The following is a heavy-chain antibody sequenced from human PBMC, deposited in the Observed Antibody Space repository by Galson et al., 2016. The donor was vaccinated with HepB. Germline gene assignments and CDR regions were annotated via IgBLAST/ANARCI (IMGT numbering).Heavy chain of an antibody. CDR3: AKDPHPRKLAAAGAYYFDY. Sequence: SLRLSCAASGFSFRNSGMHWVRQVPGKGLEWVAGIWSDVNKTFYADSVKGRFTISTDNSKNTLYPQMNSLRAEDTAGYYCAKDPHPRKLAAAGAYYFDYWGQGTLVTVSS. V-gene: IGHV3-33*06. D-gene: IGHD6-13*01. CDR2: IWSDVNKT. CDR1: GFSFRNSG. J-gene: IGHJ4*02.